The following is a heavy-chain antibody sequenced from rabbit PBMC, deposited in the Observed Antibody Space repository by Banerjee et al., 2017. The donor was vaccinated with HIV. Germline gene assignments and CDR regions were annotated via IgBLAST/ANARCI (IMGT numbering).Heavy chain of an antibody. CDR2: IYAGDGST. Sequence: QSLEESGGDLVKPGASLTLTCTASGFSFTSNSMCWVRQAPGKGLEWIGCIYAGDGSTDYASWVNGRFTISKTSSTTVTLQMTSLTAADTATYFCARKLSLWGQGTLVTVS. V-gene: IGHV1S40*01. CDR1: GFSFTSNS. J-gene: IGHJ4*01. CDR3: ARKLSL. D-gene: IGHD6-1*01.